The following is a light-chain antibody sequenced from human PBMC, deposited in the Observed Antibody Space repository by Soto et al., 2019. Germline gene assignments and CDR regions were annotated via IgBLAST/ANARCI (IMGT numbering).Light chain of an antibody. V-gene: IGKV3-20*01. Sequence: EIALTQSPDNLSLSPGERTTLSCRASQFFGSDYLAWYQQKPGQHPXLLIYGASRRATGIPDRFSGSGSGTDFTLTISSLDPEDFAMYDCQKYDGTGTFGQGTKVDIK. CDR2: GAS. J-gene: IGKJ1*01. CDR3: QKYDGTGT. CDR1: QFFGSDY.